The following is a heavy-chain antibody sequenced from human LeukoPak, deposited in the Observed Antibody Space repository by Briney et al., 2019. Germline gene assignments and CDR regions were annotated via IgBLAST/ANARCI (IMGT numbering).Heavy chain of an antibody. J-gene: IGHJ6*02. CDR3: ARGRYDIFTGYPALYYYYGMDV. CDR2: IYYSGST. CDR1: GGSISSGGYY. V-gene: IGHV4-31*03. D-gene: IGHD3-9*01. Sequence: SETLSLTCTVSGGSISSGGYYWSWIRQHPGKGLEWIGYIYYSGSTYYNPSLKSRVTILVDTSKNQFSLKLSSVTAADTAVYYCARGRYDIFTGYPALYYYYGMDVWGQGTTVTVSS.